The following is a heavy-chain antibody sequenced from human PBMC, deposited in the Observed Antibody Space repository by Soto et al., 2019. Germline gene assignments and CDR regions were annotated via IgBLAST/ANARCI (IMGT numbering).Heavy chain of an antibody. V-gene: IGHV3-23*01. CDR3: AKTGYDSSGYYSLDFDY. CDR1: GFTFSSYA. CDR2: ISGSGGST. J-gene: IGHJ4*02. D-gene: IGHD3-22*01. Sequence: GGSLRLSCAASGFTFSSYAMSWVRQAPGKGLEWVSTISGSGGSTYYADSVKGRFTISGDNSKNTLSLQMNSLRAEDTAVYYCAKTGYDSSGYYSLDFDYWGQGTLGTSPQ.